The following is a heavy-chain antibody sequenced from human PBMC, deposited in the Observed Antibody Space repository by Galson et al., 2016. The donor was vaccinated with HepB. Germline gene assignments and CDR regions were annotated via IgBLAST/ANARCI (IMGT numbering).Heavy chain of an antibody. J-gene: IGHJ5*02. CDR3: ARDGRADYDFWSGYSNWFDP. V-gene: IGHV4-61*01. D-gene: IGHD3-3*01. Sequence: ETLSLTCTVSGDSISRSSHYWGWIRQPPGKGLEWIGYIYYSGSTNYSPSLKSRVTISVDTSKNQFSLRLSSVTAADTAVYYCARDGRADYDFWSGYSNWFDPWGQGTLVTVSS. CDR2: IYYSGST. CDR1: GDSISRSSHY.